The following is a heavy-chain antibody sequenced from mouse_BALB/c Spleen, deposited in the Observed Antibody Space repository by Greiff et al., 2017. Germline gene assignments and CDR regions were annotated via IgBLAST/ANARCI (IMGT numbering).Heavy chain of an antibody. V-gene: IGHV3-2*02. Sequence: EVQLVESGPGLVKPSQSLSLTCTVTGYSITSDYAWNWIRQFPGNKLEWMGYISYSGSTSYNPSLKSRISITRDTSKNQFFLQLNSVTTEDTATYYCARLHYYGYAMDYWGQGTSVTVSS. J-gene: IGHJ4*01. CDR2: ISYSGST. CDR1: GYSITSDYA. CDR3: ARLHYYGYAMDY. D-gene: IGHD1-2*01.